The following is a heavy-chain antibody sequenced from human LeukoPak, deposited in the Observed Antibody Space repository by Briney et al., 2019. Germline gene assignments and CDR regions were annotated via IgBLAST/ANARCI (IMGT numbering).Heavy chain of an antibody. V-gene: IGHV3-23*01. CDR2: ISGSGGST. CDR1: GFTLSSYA. J-gene: IGHJ4*02. Sequence: GGSLRLSCAASGFTLSSYAMSWVRQAPGKGLEWVSTISGSGGSTYYADSVKGRFTISRDDSKNTVYLEMKSLTAEDTAFYYCARGGWPFDFWGQGILVTVSS. D-gene: IGHD3-10*01. CDR3: ARGGWPFDF.